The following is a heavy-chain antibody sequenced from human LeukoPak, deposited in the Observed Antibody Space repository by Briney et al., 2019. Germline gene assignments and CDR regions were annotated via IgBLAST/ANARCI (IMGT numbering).Heavy chain of an antibody. J-gene: IGHJ4*02. D-gene: IGHD1-7*01. CDR1: GGSFSGYY. CDR3: ARWGTGTTDYFDY. CDR2: IYYSGST. Sequence: KASETLSLTCAVYGGSFSGYYWSWIRQPPGKGLEWIGYIYYSGSTNYNPSLKSRVTISVDTSKNQFSLKLSSVTAADTAVYYCARWGTGTTDYFDYWGQGTLVTVSS. V-gene: IGHV4-59*01.